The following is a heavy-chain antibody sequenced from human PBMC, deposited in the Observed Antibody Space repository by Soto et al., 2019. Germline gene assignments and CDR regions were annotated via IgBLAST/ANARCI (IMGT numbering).Heavy chain of an antibody. CDR2: ISSGSSAK. CDR1: GFTFSSYS. CDR3: ASIFLGAANY. Sequence: EVQMVESGGGLVQPGGSLRLSCAASGFTFSSYSMNWVRQAPGKGLEWVSAISSGSSAKYYADSVKGRFTISRDNAKNSLYLQMNSLRAEDTAVYYCASIFLGAANYWGQGTLVTVS. D-gene: IGHD1-26*01. V-gene: IGHV3-48*01. J-gene: IGHJ4*02.